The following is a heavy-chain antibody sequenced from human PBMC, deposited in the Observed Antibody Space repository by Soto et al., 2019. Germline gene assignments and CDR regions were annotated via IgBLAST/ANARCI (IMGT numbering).Heavy chain of an antibody. CDR3: ARDPATGTTWNSYYFDY. J-gene: IGHJ4*02. CDR2: INPSGGST. Sequence: ASVKVSCKASVYTFTSYYMHCLRQAPGQGLEWMGIINPSGGSTSYAQKFQGRVTMTRDTSTSTVYMELSSLRSEDTAVYYCARDPATGTTWNSYYFDYWGQGTLVTVSS. D-gene: IGHD1-1*01. CDR1: VYTFTSYY. V-gene: IGHV1-46*01.